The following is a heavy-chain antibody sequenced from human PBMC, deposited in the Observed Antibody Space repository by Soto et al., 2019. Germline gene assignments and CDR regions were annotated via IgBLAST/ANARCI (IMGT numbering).Heavy chain of an antibody. Sequence: PGESLNISCKGSGYTFLNYWITWVRQIPGKGLEWMGCIYPGDSDTRYSPSFQGQVTISADKSISTAYLHWRSLKTSDTAIYYCARRIVMATEEDHWFGPWGHGTLVTNSS. J-gene: IGHJ5*02. CDR1: GYTFLNYW. V-gene: IGHV5-51*01. D-gene: IGHD2-21*02. CDR3: ARRIVMATEEDHWFGP. CDR2: IYPGDSDT.